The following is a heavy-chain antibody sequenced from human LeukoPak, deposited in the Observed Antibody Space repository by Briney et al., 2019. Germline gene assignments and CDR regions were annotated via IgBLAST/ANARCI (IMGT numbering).Heavy chain of an antibody. CDR1: GGSIGNYY. CDR2: IEESGNT. D-gene: IGHD3-22*01. V-gene: IGHV4-59*08. Sequence: SETLSLTCTVSGGSIGNYYWSWIRQPPGKGLEWIGYIEESGNTNYNPSLKSRVTISVDTSKNQFSLKLSSVTAADTAVYYCASLNYYDSSGYYEYYFDYWGQGTLVTVSS. CDR3: ASLNYYDSSGYYEYYFDY. J-gene: IGHJ4*02.